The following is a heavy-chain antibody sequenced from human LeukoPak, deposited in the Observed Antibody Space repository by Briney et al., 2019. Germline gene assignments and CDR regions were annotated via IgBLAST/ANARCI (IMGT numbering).Heavy chain of an antibody. D-gene: IGHD2-21*01. CDR3: ARDSEVIAEGYYYYYYMDV. CDR2: ISAYNGDI. Sequence: ASVKVSCKASGYTFNRYGISWVRQAPGQGLEWMGWISAYNGDINYAQKFQGRVTMTTDTSTSTAYMELRSLSSDDTAVYFCARDSEVIAEGYYYYYYMDVWGKGTTVTISS. J-gene: IGHJ6*03. V-gene: IGHV1-18*01. CDR1: GYTFNRYG.